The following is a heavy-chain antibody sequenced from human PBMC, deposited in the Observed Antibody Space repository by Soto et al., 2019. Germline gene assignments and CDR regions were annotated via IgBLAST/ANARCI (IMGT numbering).Heavy chain of an antibody. Sequence: QVQLQQWGAGLLKPSETLSLTCAVYAGSFSGYYWSWIRQPPGKGLEWIGEINHRGSPNYNPSLKSRVTISVDTSKNQFSLKLSSVTAADTAVYYCARGKVDGDYYDYWGQRTLVTVSA. CDR3: ARGKVDGDYYDY. J-gene: IGHJ4*02. CDR1: AGSFSGYY. D-gene: IGHD4-17*01. CDR2: INHRGSP. V-gene: IGHV4-34*01.